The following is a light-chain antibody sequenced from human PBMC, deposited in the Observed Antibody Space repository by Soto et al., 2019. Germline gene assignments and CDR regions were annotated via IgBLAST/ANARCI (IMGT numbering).Light chain of an antibody. Sequence: EVVLTQSPATLSLSPGERATLSCRARQSVSSYLVWYQQKPGQAPRLLIYDAANRAIGIPARFSGSGSGTDFTLTISSLEPEDSAVYYCQQRSDWVTFGQGTKLEIK. V-gene: IGKV3-11*01. CDR2: DAA. CDR1: QSVSSY. CDR3: QQRSDWVT. J-gene: IGKJ2*01.